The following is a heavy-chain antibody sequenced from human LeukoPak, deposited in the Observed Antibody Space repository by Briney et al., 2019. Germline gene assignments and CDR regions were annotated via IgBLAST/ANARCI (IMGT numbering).Heavy chain of an antibody. D-gene: IGHD6-13*01. J-gene: IGHJ6*02. CDR3: ASYSGSWGHYYYGMDV. CDR1: GFTFSSYA. Sequence: GGSLRLSCAASGFTFSSYAMHWVRQAPGKGLEYVSAISSNGGSTYYADSVKGRFTISRDNSKNTLYLQMNSLRAEDTAVYYCASYSGSWGHYYYGMDVWGQGTTVTVS. CDR2: ISSNGGST. V-gene: IGHV3-64*02.